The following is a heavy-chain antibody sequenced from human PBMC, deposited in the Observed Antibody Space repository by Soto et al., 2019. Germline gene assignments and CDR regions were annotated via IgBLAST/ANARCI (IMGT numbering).Heavy chain of an antibody. CDR3: ASRTVTLSFCFDY. Sequence: EVQLLESGGGLVQPGGSLRLSCAASGFTFSSYAMSWVRQAPGKGLEWVSAISGSGGSTYYADSVKGRFTISRDNSKNTLYPQMNSLSADDTAVYYCASRTVTLSFCFDYWGQGTLVTVSS. CDR2: ISGSGGST. J-gene: IGHJ4*02. V-gene: IGHV3-23*01. D-gene: IGHD4-17*01. CDR1: GFTFSSYA.